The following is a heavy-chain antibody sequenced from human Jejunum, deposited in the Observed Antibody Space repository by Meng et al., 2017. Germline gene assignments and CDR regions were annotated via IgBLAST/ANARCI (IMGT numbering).Heavy chain of an antibody. J-gene: IGHJ4*02. D-gene: IGHD3-3*02. V-gene: IGHV4-34*02. CDR2: ITYTGVV. CDR1: GESFSGYY. CDR3: ARVLALIDS. Sequence: QVPLPQWGAGMLEPSQTLSLTCAVVGESFSGYYWNWLRQSPGKGLEWIGQITYTGVVDYNPSLKGRVTIFVDTPKGQFSLNLTSVTAADTAVYYCARVLALIDSWGQGTLVTVSS.